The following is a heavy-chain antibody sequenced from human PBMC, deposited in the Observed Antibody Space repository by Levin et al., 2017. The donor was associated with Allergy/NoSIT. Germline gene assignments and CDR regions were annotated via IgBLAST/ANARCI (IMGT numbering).Heavy chain of an antibody. CDR2: IKEDGSWK. J-gene: IGHJ1*01. D-gene: IGHD6-19*01. Sequence: GGSLRLSCAASGFTLSNYWMSWVRQAPGKGLEWVANIKEDGSWKFYVDSVKGRFTVSRDNAKNSLYLQMNSLRAEDTAVYYCARMVHRIGWSEYFQHWGQGTLVTVSS. V-gene: IGHV3-7*01. CDR3: ARMVHRIGWSEYFQH. CDR1: GFTLSNYW.